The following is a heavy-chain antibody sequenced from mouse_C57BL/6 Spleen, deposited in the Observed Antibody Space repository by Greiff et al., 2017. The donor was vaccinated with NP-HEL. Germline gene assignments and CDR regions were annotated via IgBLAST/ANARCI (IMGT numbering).Heavy chain of an antibody. CDR2: FYPGSGSI. CDR3: ARHASLFITTVVATGYFDV. D-gene: IGHD1-1*01. V-gene: IGHV1-62-2*01. Sequence: QVQLQQSGAELVKPGASVKLSCKASGYTFTEYTLHWVKQRSGQGLEWIGWFYPGSGSIKYNEKFKDKATLTADKSSSTVYMELSRLTSEDSAVYFCARHASLFITTVVATGYFDVWGTGTTVTVSS. CDR1: GYTFTEYT. J-gene: IGHJ1*03.